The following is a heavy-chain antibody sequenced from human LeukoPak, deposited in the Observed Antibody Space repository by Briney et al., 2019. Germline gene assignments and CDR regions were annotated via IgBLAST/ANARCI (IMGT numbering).Heavy chain of an antibody. D-gene: IGHD1-26*01. V-gene: IGHV4-4*02. CDR2: IYHSEST. Sequence: PSGTLSLTCAVSGDSISSSTWWTWVRQPPGKGLEWIGEIYHSESTNSNPSLKSRVTISVDKSKNQFSLKLSSVTAADTAVYYCARSRRGGGATDFDYWGQGTLVTVSS. CDR3: ARSRRGGGATDFDY. CDR1: GDSISSSTW. J-gene: IGHJ4*02.